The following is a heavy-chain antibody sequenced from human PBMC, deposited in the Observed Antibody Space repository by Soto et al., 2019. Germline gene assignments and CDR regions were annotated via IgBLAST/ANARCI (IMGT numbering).Heavy chain of an antibody. CDR3: ARAPVVRGGYYYYGMDV. Sequence: QVQLVQSGAEVKKPGSSVKVSCKASGGTFSSYAISWVRQAPGQGLEWMGGIIPIFGTANYAQKFQGRVTITAXXSXSXAYMELSSLRSEDTAVYYCARAPVVRGGYYYYGMDVWGQGTTVTVSS. D-gene: IGHD3-10*01. J-gene: IGHJ6*02. CDR2: IIPIFGTA. V-gene: IGHV1-69*12. CDR1: GGTFSSYA.